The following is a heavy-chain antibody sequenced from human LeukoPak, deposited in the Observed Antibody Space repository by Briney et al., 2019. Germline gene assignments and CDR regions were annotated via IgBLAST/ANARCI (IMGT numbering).Heavy chain of an antibody. J-gene: IGHJ4*02. CDR3: ARDEYGGNFSGDY. D-gene: IGHD4-23*01. Sequence: GGSLRLSCAASGFTVSSNYMSWVRQAPGKGLEWVSVIYSGGSTYYADSVKGRFTISRDNSKNTLYLQMNSLRAEDTAVYYCARDEYGGNFSGDYWGQGTLVTVSS. CDR2: IYSGGST. V-gene: IGHV3-66*01. CDR1: GFTVSSNY.